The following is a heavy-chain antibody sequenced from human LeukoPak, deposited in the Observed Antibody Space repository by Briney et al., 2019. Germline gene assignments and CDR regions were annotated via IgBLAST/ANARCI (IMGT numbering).Heavy chain of an antibody. CDR3: ARGGTASFDY. CDR1: GFTLRSHW. CDR2: SNNDGTST. V-gene: IGHV3-74*01. D-gene: IGHD2/OR15-2a*01. J-gene: IGHJ4*02. Sequence: PGGSLRLSCEASGFTLRSHWMHWVRQAPGKGLEWVSRSNNDGTSTTYADSVEGRFTMSRDNAKNMVYLQMSSLRSEDTAVYFCARGGTASFDYWGQGTPVTVST.